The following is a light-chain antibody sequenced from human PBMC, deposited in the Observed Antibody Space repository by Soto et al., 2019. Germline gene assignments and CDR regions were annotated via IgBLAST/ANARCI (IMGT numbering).Light chain of an antibody. Sequence: QSVLTQPASVSGSPGQSITISCTGTSSDVGGYDYVSWYQQHPGKAPKLLIYEVTNRPSGVSNRFSGSKSGDTASLTISGLQPEDEADYYCSSYTSSSTPYVFGTGTKVTVL. J-gene: IGLJ1*01. CDR3: SSYTSSSTPYV. CDR1: SSDVGGYDY. CDR2: EVT. V-gene: IGLV2-14*01.